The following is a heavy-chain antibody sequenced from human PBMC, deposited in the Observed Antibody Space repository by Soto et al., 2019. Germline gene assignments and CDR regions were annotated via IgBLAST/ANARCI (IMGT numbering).Heavy chain of an antibody. J-gene: IGHJ4*02. D-gene: IGHD2-21*02. CDR3: ARGGHVVVVTAALDY. Sequence: QVQLMQSGAEVKKPGASVKVSCKASGDTFTDYYIHWVRQAPGQGLELMGTVNPSGGHTTYAQHFPGIVTTTRETLTSTCSLGLTSLTSYDTALYYCARGGHVVVVTAALDYWGQGTLVTVSS. CDR1: GDTFTDYY. CDR2: VNPSGGHT. V-gene: IGHV1-46*01.